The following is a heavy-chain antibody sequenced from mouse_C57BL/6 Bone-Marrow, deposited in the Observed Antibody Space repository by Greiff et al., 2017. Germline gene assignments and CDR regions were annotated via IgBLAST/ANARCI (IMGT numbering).Heavy chain of an antibody. CDR1: GYAFTNYL. CDR3: ARSKNWDSWFAY. Sequence: QVQLQQSGAELVRPGTSVKVSCKASGYAFTNYLIEWVKQRPGQGLEWIGVINPGSGGTNYNEKFKGKATLTADKSSSTAYMQLSSLTSEDSAVYFGARSKNWDSWFAYWGQGTLVTVSA. V-gene: IGHV1-54*01. CDR2: INPGSGGT. J-gene: IGHJ3*01. D-gene: IGHD4-1*01.